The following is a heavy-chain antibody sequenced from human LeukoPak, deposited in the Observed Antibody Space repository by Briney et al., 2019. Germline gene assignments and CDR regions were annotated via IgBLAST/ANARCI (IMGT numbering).Heavy chain of an antibody. J-gene: IGHJ5*02. Sequence: GGSLRLSCAASGFTFSSYAMHWVRQAPGKGLEWVAVISYDGSNKYYADSVKGRFTISRDNSENTLYLQMNSLRAEDTAVYYCARESSSSWYDWFDPWGQGTLVTVSS. V-gene: IGHV3-30-3*01. D-gene: IGHD6-13*01. CDR2: ISYDGSNK. CDR3: ARESSSSWYDWFDP. CDR1: GFTFSSYA.